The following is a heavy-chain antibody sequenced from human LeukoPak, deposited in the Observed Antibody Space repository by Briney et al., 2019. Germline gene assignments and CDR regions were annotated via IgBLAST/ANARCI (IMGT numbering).Heavy chain of an antibody. CDR1: GDNFASYR. V-gene: IGHV5-51*01. CDR3: ARLGLGSGSSCDY. J-gene: IGHJ4*02. D-gene: IGHD3-10*01. Sequence: GESLKISCKVSGDNFASYRIGWVRQMPGKGLEWMGFIYPGDSETKNSPSSQGQVTMSADKSISTAYLQWSSLKASDTAIYYCARLGLGSGSSCDYWGQGTLVIVSS. CDR2: IYPGDSET.